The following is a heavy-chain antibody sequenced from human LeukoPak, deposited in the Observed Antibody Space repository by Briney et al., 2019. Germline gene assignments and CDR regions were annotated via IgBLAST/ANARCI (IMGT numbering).Heavy chain of an antibody. CDR2: ISAYNGNT. CDR1: GGTLSSYA. CDR3: ARAEGDIVVVPAAKFIWFDP. J-gene: IGHJ5*02. D-gene: IGHD2-2*01. V-gene: IGHV1-18*01. Sequence: ASVKVSCKASGGTLSSYAISWVRQAPGQGLEWMGWISAYNGNTNYAQKLQGRVTMTTDTSTSTAYMELRSLRSDDTAVYYCARAEGDIVVVPAAKFIWFDPWGQGTLVTVSS.